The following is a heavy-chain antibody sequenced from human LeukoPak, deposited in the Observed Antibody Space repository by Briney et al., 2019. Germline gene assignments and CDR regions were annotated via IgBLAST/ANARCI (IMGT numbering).Heavy chain of an antibody. V-gene: IGHV4-30-4*08. Sequence: SQTLSLTCTVSGGSISSGDYYWSWIRQPPGKGLEWIGYIYNSGSTYYNPSLKSRVTMSVDTSKNQFSLKLSSVTAADTAVYYCARDRAAAVTFDYWGQGTLVTVSS. D-gene: IGHD6-13*01. J-gene: IGHJ4*02. CDR1: GGSISSGDYY. CDR3: ARDRAAAVTFDY. CDR2: IYNSGST.